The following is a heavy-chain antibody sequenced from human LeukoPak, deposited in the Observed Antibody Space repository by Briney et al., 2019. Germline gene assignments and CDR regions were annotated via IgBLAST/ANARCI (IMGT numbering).Heavy chain of an antibody. CDR3: VRSMLGIADC. J-gene: IGHJ4*02. D-gene: IGHD7-27*01. CDR2: INGDGSRT. CDR1: GFTFSSYW. Sequence: GGSLRLSCAASGFTFSSYWMYWVRQAPGKGLVWVSRINGDGSRTNYADSVKGRFTISGDNAKNILYLQMNSLTAEDTAVYYCVRSMLGIADCWGQGTLVTVSS. V-gene: IGHV3-74*01.